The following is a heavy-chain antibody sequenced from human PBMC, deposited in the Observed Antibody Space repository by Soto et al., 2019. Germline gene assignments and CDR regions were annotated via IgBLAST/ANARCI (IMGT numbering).Heavy chain of an antibody. V-gene: IGHV1-8*01. CDR2: MNPNSGNT. CDR3: ARAYAYYDILTGYTGYYGMDV. J-gene: IGHJ6*02. CDR1: GYTFTSYD. D-gene: IGHD3-9*01. Sequence: ASVKVSCKASGYTFTSYDINWVRQATGQGLEWMGWMNPNSGNTGYAQKFQGRVTMTRNNSISTAYMELSSLRSEDTAVYYCARAYAYYDILTGYTGYYGMDVWG.